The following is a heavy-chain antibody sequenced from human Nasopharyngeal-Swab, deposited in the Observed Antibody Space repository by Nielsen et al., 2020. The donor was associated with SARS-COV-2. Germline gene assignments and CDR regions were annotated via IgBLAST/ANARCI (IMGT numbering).Heavy chain of an antibody. CDR3: AGGRPGGGSGSYGY. D-gene: IGHD3-10*01. CDR1: GYTFPSYD. V-gene: IGHV1-8*01. J-gene: IGHJ4*02. CDR2: MNPNSGNT. Sequence: ASVKVPRKASGYTFPSYDINWVRQATGQGLEWMGWMNPNSGNTGYAQKFQGRVTMTRNTSISTAYMEPSSLRSEDTAVYCCAGGRPGGGSGSYGYWGQGTLVTVSS.